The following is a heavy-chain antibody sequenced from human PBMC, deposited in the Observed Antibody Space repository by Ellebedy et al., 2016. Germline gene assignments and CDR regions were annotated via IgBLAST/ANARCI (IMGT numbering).Heavy chain of an antibody. V-gene: IGHV3-21*01. Sequence: GGSLRLSXAASGFTFSSYSMNWVRQAPGKGLEWVSSISSSSSYIYYADSVKGRFTISRDNAKNSLYLQMNSLRAEDTAVYYCARPTLVYYYGSGSPSYYYYGMDVWGQGTTVTVSS. CDR1: GFTFSSYS. CDR3: ARPTLVYYYGSGSPSYYYYGMDV. D-gene: IGHD3-10*01. CDR2: ISSSSSYI. J-gene: IGHJ6*02.